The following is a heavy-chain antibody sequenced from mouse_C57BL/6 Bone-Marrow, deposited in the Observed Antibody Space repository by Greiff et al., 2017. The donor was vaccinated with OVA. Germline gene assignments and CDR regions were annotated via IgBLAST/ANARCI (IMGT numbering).Heavy chain of an antibody. CDR1: GFSLSTFGMG. Sequence: QVTLKVSGPGILQPSQTLSLSCSSSGFSLSTFGMGVGWIRQPSGKGLVWLVHIWWDDDKYYNPALKSRLTISKDTSKNQVLLKIANVDTADTATYYCALGYGNYYAMDYWGQGTSVTVSS. J-gene: IGHJ4*01. V-gene: IGHV8-8*01. D-gene: IGHD2-1*01. CDR3: ALGYGNYYAMDY. CDR2: IWWDDDK.